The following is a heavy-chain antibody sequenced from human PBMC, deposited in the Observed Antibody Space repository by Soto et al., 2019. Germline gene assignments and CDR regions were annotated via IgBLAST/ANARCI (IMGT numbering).Heavy chain of an antibody. CDR2: IYSSGST. CDR3: AREPGRGAAQTNYMDV. CDR1: GLTVSNNY. J-gene: IGHJ6*03. Sequence: EVQLVESGGGLVQPGGSLRVSCAASGLTVSNNYMSWVRQAPGKGLEWVSVIYSSGSTFYADSVRGRFTISRDISKNTVYLQLNSLRAEDTAVYFCAREPGRGAAQTNYMDVWGNGTTVTVSS. V-gene: IGHV3-66*01. D-gene: IGHD6-6*01.